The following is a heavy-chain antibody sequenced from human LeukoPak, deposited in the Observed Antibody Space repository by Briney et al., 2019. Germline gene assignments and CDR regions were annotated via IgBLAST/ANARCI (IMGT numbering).Heavy chain of an antibody. CDR1: GFTFSSYA. Sequence: PGGSLRLSCAASGFTFSSYAMHWVRQAPGKGLEWVAVISYDGSNKYYADSVKGRFTISRDNSRDTLYLQMSSLGAEDTAVYYCVRDGARYSSGWFYDYWGQGTLVTVSS. CDR2: ISYDGSNK. J-gene: IGHJ4*02. CDR3: VRDGARYSSGWFYDY. D-gene: IGHD6-19*01. V-gene: IGHV3-30-3*01.